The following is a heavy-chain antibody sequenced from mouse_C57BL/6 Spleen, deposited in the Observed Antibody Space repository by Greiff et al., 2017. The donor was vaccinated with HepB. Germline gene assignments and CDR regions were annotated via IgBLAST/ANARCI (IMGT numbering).Heavy chain of an antibody. CDR1: GYTFTSYW. V-gene: IGHV1-55*01. J-gene: IGHJ4*01. CDR3: ARGDYDGGPAMDY. CDR2: IYPGSGST. Sequence: VQLQQPGAELVKPGASVKMSCKASGYTFTSYWITWVKQRPGQGLEWIGDIYPGSGSTNYNEKFKSKATLTVDTSSSTAYMQLSSLTSEDSAVYYCARGDYDGGPAMDYWGQGTSVTVSS. D-gene: IGHD2-4*01.